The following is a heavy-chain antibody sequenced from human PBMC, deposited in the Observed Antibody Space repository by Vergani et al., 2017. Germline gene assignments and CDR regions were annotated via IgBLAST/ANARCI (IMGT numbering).Heavy chain of an antibody. Sequence: EVQLLESGGGLVQPGGSLRLSCAASGFTFSSYAMSWVRQAPGKGLEWVSAISGSGGSTYYADSVKGRFTISRDNSKNTLYLQMNSLRAEDAAVYYCAKDPAASDIVLRVYDFDYWGQGTLVTVSS. V-gene: IGHV3-23*01. CDR3: AKDPAASDIVLRVYDFDY. D-gene: IGHD2-8*01. CDR1: GFTFSSYA. CDR2: ISGSGGST. J-gene: IGHJ4*02.